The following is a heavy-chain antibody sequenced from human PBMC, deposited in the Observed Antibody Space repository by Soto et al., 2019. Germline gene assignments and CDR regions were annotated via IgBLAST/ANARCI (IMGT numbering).Heavy chain of an antibody. CDR2: INHNTNT. CDR3: ARLIGNSWLDS. Sequence: SETLSLTCAVYGGSFSDTYWNWFRQPPGKGLEWIGEINHNTNTIYNPSLTSRITINPDTSNNQLSLQLNSVTPDDTAVYYCARLIGNSWLDSWGQGTLVTVSS. D-gene: IGHD2-8*01. J-gene: IGHJ5*01. V-gene: IGHV4-34*01. CDR1: GGSFSDTY.